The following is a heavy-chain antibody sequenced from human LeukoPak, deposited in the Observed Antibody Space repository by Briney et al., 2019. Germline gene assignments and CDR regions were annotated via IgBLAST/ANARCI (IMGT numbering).Heavy chain of an antibody. J-gene: IGHJ4*02. D-gene: IGHD3-9*01. V-gene: IGHV1-46*03. CDR3: ATDILTGKDY. CDR1: GYTFTSYY. Sequence: ASVKVSCKASGYTFTSYYMHWVRQAPGQGLEWMGIINPSGGSTSYAQKFQGRVTMTRDMSTSTLYMELSSLRSEDTAVYYCATDILTGKDYWGQGTLVTVSS. CDR2: INPSGGST.